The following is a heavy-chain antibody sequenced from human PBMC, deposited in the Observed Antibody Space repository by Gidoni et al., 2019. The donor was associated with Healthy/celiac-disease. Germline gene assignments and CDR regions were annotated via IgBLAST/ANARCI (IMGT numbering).Heavy chain of an antibody. Sequence: EVQLLASGGGLVQPGGSLRLSCAASGFTFSSSAMSWVRQAPGKGLEWVSAISGSGGSTYYADSVKGRFTISRDNSKNTLYLQMNSLRAEDTAVYYGAKKAPILRFLEWLPFDYWGQGTLVTVSS. J-gene: IGHJ4*02. CDR3: AKKAPILRFLEWLPFDY. D-gene: IGHD3-3*01. CDR2: ISGSGGST. V-gene: IGHV3-23*01. CDR1: GFTFSSSA.